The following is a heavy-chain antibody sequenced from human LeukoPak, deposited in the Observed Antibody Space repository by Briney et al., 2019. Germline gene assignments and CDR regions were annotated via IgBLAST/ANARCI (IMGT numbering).Heavy chain of an antibody. J-gene: IGHJ4*02. Sequence: GASVKVSCKASGYTFTGYYIHWVRQAPGQGLEWMGRINPNSGGPNYAQKFQGRVTMTRDTSISTAYMELSRLRSDDTAVYFCARGYSSSLDLGYWGQGTLVTVSS. CDR1: GYTFTGYY. CDR2: INPNSGGP. D-gene: IGHD6-13*01. V-gene: IGHV1-2*06. CDR3: ARGYSSSLDLGY.